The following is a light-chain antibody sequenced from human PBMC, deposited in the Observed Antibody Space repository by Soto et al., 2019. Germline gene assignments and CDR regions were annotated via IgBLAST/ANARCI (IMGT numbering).Light chain of an antibody. J-gene: IGKJ1*01. CDR3: QQYGSSSWT. CDR2: GAS. CDR1: QSISSSY. V-gene: IGKV3-20*01. Sequence: EIVLTQSPATLSLSPGERATLSCRASQSISSSYLAWYQQRPGQAPRLLIYGASSGATGIPDRFSGSGSGTEFTLTISRLEPEDFAVYYCQQYGSSSWTFGQGTKVDIK.